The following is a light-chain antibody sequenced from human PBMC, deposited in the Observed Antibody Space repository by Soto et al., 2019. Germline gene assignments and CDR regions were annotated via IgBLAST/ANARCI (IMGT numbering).Light chain of an antibody. CDR2: EVV. J-gene: IGLJ2*01. Sequence: QSVLAQPASLSGSPGQSITISCTGPSRDVGAYNYVSWYQHHPGKAPKLIIYEVVYRPSGLSNRFSGSKSGNTASLAISGLQAEYDADYYCSSYTDSSTVLFGGGTKLTVL. CDR1: SRDVGAYNY. CDR3: SSYTDSSTVL. V-gene: IGLV2-14*01.